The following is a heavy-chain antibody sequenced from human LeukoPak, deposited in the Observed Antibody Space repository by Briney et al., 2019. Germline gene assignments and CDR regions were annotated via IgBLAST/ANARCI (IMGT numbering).Heavy chain of an antibody. CDR1: GYTFTSYD. D-gene: IGHD6-13*01. J-gene: IGHJ5*02. V-gene: IGHV1-8*01. CDR2: MNPNSGNT. Sequence: GASVKVSCKASGYTFTSYDISWVRQATGQGLEWMGWMNPNSGNTGYAQKFQGRVTMTRNTSISTAYMELSSLRSEDTAVYYCARGPYSSSWYHSPDWFDPWGQGTLVTVSS. CDR3: ARGPYSSSWYHSPDWFDP.